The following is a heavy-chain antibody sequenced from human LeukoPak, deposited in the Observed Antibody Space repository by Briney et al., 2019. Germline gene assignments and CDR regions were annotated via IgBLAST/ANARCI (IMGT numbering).Heavy chain of an antibody. CDR2: ISSSSSYI. D-gene: IGHD6-6*01. J-gene: IGHJ4*02. CDR1: GFTFSSYA. CDR3: ARDLYALGSSFDY. Sequence: GGSLRLSCAASGFTFSSYAMSWVRQAPGKGLEWVSSISSSSSYIYYAGSVKGRFTISRDNAKNSLYLQMNSLRAEDTAVYYCARDLYALGSSFDYWGQGTLVTVSS. V-gene: IGHV3-21*01.